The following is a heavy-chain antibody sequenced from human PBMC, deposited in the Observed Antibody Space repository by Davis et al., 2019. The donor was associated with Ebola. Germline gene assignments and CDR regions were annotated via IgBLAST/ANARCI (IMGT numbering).Heavy chain of an antibody. J-gene: IGHJ5*01. CDR3: ARTTKTNIEASGLGFNSFDS. V-gene: IGHV4-34*01. D-gene: IGHD4-17*01. CDR2: TGHSGYT. CDR1: GDSFSDYF. Sequence: SETLSLTCAVYGDSFSDYFWSWIRQPPGKGLEWIGETGHSGYTNYSPSLMSRVTISVDSSKSQFSLNLHSVTAADTAVYYYARTTKTNIEASGLGFNSFDSWGQGALVSVSS.